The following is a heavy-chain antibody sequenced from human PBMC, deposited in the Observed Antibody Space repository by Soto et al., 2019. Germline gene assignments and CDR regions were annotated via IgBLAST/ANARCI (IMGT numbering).Heavy chain of an antibody. J-gene: IGHJ4*02. CDR3: ALTAEAVAGTVYGY. V-gene: IGHV3-23*01. Sequence: GGSRRRSWAASGFTFSNYAMGWVRQAPGKGLEWVAAIGGGGGSTYYADSVKGRFTISRDNSKNTLYLQMNSLTDEDTAIYFCALTAEAVAGTVYGYWGQGTLVTVSS. CDR2: IGGGGGST. D-gene: IGHD6-19*01. CDR1: GFTFSNYA.